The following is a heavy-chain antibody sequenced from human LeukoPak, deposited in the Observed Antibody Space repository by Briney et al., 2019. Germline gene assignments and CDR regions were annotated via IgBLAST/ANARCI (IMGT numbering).Heavy chain of an antibody. CDR1: GYTFTNYA. V-gene: IGHV1-3*01. J-gene: IGHJ6*02. CDR3: ARERWHCRVNCYSVYYYALDV. Sequence: ASVKVSCKGSGYTFTNYAVHWVRQAPGQRLEWLGWINSGNGDTKYSQNFQGRVTVTSDTSAATAYVELNSLTSEDTAVYYCARERWHCRVNCYSVYYYALDVWGQGTTVTVSS. CDR2: INSGNGDT. D-gene: IGHD2-15*01.